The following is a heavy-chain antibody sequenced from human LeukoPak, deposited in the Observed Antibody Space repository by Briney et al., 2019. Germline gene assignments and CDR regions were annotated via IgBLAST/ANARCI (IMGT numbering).Heavy chain of an antibody. Sequence: GGSLRLSCAACGFTFSSYAMHWVRQAPGKGLEWVAFIRYDGSNKYYADSVKGRFTISRDNSKNTLYLQMSSLRAEDTAVYYCAKVGGLFHHFDYWGQGTLVTVSS. CDR2: IRYDGSNK. CDR3: AKVGGLFHHFDY. D-gene: IGHD3-16*01. V-gene: IGHV3-30*02. J-gene: IGHJ4*02. CDR1: GFTFSSYA.